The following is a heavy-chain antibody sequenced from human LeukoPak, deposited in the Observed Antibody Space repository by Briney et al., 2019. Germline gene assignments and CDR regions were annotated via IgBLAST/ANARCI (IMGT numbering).Heavy chain of an antibody. D-gene: IGHD3-22*01. J-gene: IGHJ4*02. V-gene: IGHV4-39*07. CDR3: ARRRGSSGYYVPFDY. CDR1: GGSISSSSYY. CDR2: IYYSGST. Sequence: QSSETLPLTCTVSGGSISSSSYYWGWIRQPPGKGLEWIGSIYYSGSTYYNPSLKSRVTISVDTSKNQFSLKLSSVTAADTAVYYCARRRGSSGYYVPFDYWGQGTLVTVSS.